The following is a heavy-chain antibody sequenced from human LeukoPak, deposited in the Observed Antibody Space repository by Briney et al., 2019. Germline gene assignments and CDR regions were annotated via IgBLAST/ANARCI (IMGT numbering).Heavy chain of an antibody. CDR2: ISNNGGYT. CDR3: ARETSQDYFDS. CDR1: GSTFSSSA. J-gene: IGHJ4*02. V-gene: IGHV3-23*01. Sequence: PGGSLRLSCAASGSTFSSSAMSWVRQAPGKGLEWVSAISNNGGYTYYADSVKGRFTISRDNAKNTLYVQMNSLRAEDTAVYYCARETSQDYFDSWGQGTLVTVSS.